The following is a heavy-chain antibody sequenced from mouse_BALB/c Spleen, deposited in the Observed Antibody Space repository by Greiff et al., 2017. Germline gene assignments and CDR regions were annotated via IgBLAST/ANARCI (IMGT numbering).Heavy chain of an antibody. V-gene: IGHV3-2*02. D-gene: IGHD2-3*01. J-gene: IGHJ3*01. CDR3: ARGDGYYEGAY. CDR2: ISYSGST. CDR1: GYSITSDYA. Sequence: DVQLQESGPGLVKPSQSLSLTCTVTGYSITSDYAWNWIRQFPGNKLEWMGYISYSGSTSYNPSLKSRISITRDTSKNQFFLQLNSVTTEDTATYYCARGDGYYEGAYWGQGTLVTVSA.